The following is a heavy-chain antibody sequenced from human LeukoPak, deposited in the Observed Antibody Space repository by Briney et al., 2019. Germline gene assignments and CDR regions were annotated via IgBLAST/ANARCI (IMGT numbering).Heavy chain of an antibody. V-gene: IGHV3-30-3*01. CDR3: ARGTPDVLRFLEWPYAVSYYGMDV. D-gene: IGHD3-3*01. Sequence: GGSLRLSCAASGFTFSSYAMSWVRQAPGKGLEWVAVISYDGSNKYYADSVKGRFTISRDNSKNTLYLQMNSLRAEDTAVYCCARGTPDVLRFLEWPYAVSYYGMDVWGQGTTVTVSS. CDR1: GFTFSSYA. CDR2: ISYDGSNK. J-gene: IGHJ6*02.